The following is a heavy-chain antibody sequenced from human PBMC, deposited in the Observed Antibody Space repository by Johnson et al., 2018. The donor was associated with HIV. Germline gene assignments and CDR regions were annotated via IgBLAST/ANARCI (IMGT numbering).Heavy chain of an antibody. D-gene: IGHD5-18*01. CDR3: ARERGPWKHLWLRDAFDI. CDR2: INHDGSEE. J-gene: IGHJ3*02. Sequence: VQLVESGGGLVQPGGSLRLSCAASGFTFRSYWMSWVRQAPGKGLEWVANINHDGSEEYYVDSVKGRFTISRDNAKNSLYLQLNSLTAADTAVYYCARERGPWKHLWLRDAFDIWGQGTMVTVSS. V-gene: IGHV3-7*01. CDR1: GFTFRSYW.